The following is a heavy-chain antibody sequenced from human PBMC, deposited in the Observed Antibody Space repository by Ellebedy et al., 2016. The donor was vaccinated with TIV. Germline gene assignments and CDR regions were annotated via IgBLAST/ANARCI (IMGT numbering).Heavy chain of an antibody. J-gene: IGHJ4*02. CDR1: GFAFADHV. D-gene: IGHD2-8*01. V-gene: IGHV3-9*01. CDR3: AKLGCSNGICYQLDS. Sequence: GGSLRLSXTASGFAFADHVMHWVSQAPGKGLEWLSGSSWNSFDINYADSVRGRFTTSRDNAKNSLYLQMDSLRTEDTALYFCAKLGCSNGICYQLDSWGQGTLVIVSS. CDR2: SSWNSFDI.